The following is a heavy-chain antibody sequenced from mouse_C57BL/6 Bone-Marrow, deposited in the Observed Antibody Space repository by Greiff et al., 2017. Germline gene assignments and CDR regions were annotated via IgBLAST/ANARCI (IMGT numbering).Heavy chain of an antibody. V-gene: IGHV1-69*01. CDR3: ARDYTLYAMDY. J-gene: IGHJ4*01. CDR1: GYTFTSYW. Sequence: QVQLQQSGAELVMPGASVKLSCKASGYTFTSYWMHWVKQRPGQGLEWIGEIDPSDSYTNYNQKFKGKSTLTVDKSSSTAYMQLSSLTSEDSAVYYCARDYTLYAMDYWGQGTSVTVSS. D-gene: IGHD2-12*01. CDR2: IDPSDSYT.